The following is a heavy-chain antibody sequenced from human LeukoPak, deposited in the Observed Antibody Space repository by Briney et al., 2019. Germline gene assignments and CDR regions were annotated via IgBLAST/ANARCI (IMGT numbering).Heavy chain of an antibody. J-gene: IGHJ4*02. CDR1: GFSVSSNY. D-gene: IGHD4-23*01. CDR2: IYSDGST. V-gene: IGHV3-53*05. CDR3: TDAVAG. Sequence: EGSLRLSCAASGFSVSSNYVTWVRQPPGKGLEWVSVIYSDGSTYYADSVKGRFTISRDNSKNTLYLQMNSLRVEDTAVYYCTDAVAGWGQGTLVTVSS.